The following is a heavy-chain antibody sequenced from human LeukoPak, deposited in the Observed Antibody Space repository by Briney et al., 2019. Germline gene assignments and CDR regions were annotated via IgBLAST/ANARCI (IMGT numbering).Heavy chain of an antibody. CDR2: IYYSGST. V-gene: IGHV4-39*01. J-gene: IGHJ3*02. Sequence: PSETLSLTCTVSGGSLNRSSYYWGWIRQPPGKGLEWIGTIYYSGSTYYNPSLKSRVTISVDTSKNQFSLKLSSVTASDTAVYYCARRFAPSRNDAFDIWGQGTMVTVSS. CDR1: GGSLNRSSYY. D-gene: IGHD3-10*01. CDR3: ARRFAPSRNDAFDI.